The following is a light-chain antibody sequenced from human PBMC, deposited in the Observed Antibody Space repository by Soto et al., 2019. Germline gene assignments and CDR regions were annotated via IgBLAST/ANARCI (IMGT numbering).Light chain of an antibody. Sequence: QSVLTQPRSVSGSPGQSVTISCTGTSSDVGGYNYASWYQQHPGKAPKLMIYDVSKRPSGVPDRFSGSKSGNTASLTISGLQAEDEADYYCCSYAGSYTHYVFGTGTKVTVL. V-gene: IGLV2-11*01. CDR1: SSDVGGYNY. J-gene: IGLJ1*01. CDR3: CSYAGSYTHYV. CDR2: DVS.